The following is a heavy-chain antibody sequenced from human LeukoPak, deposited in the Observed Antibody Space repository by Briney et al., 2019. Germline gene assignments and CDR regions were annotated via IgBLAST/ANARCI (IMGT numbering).Heavy chain of an antibody. D-gene: IGHD5-12*01. CDR1: GFTFSSYS. J-gene: IGHJ3*02. Sequence: GGSLRLSCAASGFTFSSYSINWVRQAPGKGLEWVSSISSGSSFIYYADSVKGRFTISRDNAKNSLYLQMNSLRAEDTAVYYCAREYSGYDDDAFDIWGQGTMVTVSS. CDR2: ISSGSSFI. V-gene: IGHV3-21*01. CDR3: AREYSGYDDDAFDI.